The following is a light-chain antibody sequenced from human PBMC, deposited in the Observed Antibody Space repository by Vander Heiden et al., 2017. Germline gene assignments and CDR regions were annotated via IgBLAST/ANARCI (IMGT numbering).Light chain of an antibody. J-gene: IGKJ1*01. CDR1: QGSSSY. V-gene: IGKV1D-8*01. CDR2: AAS. Sequence: VIWMTPSPSLLASSTGDRVTIRCRMTQGSSSYFSWYQQKPGKAPERLIYAASTLQSGVPSRFSGSGSGTDFTLPISCLQSEDFATYYCQQYYSFPWTFGQGTKVEIK. CDR3: QQYYSFPWT.